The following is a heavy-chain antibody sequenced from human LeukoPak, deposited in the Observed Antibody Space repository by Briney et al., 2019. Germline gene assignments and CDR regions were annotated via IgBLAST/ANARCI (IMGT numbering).Heavy chain of an antibody. V-gene: IGHV3-53*01. J-gene: IGHJ6*03. Sequence: GGSLRLSCAASGFTFSSYSMSWVRQAPGKGLEWVSVIYSGGSTYYADSVKGRFTISRDNSKNTLYLQMNSLRAEDTAVYYCARVLRYFDWPTGGYYYYMDVWGKGTTVTISS. CDR3: ARVLRYFDWPTGGYYYYMDV. CDR1: GFTFSSYS. CDR2: IYSGGST. D-gene: IGHD3-9*01.